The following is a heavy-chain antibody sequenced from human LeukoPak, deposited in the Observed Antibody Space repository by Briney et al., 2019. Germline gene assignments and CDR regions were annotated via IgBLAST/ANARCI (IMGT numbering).Heavy chain of an antibody. J-gene: IGHJ4*02. CDR3: AKDRDGTFDY. D-gene: IGHD5-24*01. V-gene: IGHV3-30*18. CDR2: ISYDGSNK. CDR1: GFTFSSYG. Sequence: QPGRSLRLSCAASGFTFSSYGMHWVRQAPGKGLEWVAVISYDGSNKYYADSVKGRFTISRDNSKNMLYLQMNSLRAEDTAVYYCAKDRDGTFDYWGQGTLVTVSS.